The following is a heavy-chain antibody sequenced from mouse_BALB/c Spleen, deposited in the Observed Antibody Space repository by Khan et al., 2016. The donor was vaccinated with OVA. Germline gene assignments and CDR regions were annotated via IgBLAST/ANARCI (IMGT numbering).Heavy chain of an antibody. Sequence: VQLKQSGSELVKPGASVKMSCKASGYTFTSYVMHWVMQKPGQGLEWIGYINPYSDGTKYNEKFKAKVTLTSDKSSSTAYLELSSLTSEDSAVYYGARGYDCGSSTWFVYWGQGTLVTVSA. CDR3: ARGYDCGSSTWFVY. CDR2: INPYSDGT. V-gene: IGHV1S136*01. J-gene: IGHJ3*01. CDR1: GYTFTSYV. D-gene: IGHD1-1*01.